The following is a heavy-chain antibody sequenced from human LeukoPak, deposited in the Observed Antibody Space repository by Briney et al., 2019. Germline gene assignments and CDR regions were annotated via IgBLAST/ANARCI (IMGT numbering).Heavy chain of an antibody. D-gene: IGHD6-13*01. V-gene: IGHV4-38-2*02. CDR1: GYSISSGYY. CDR2: IYHSGST. CDR3: ATGAVGSSTPLGY. J-gene: IGHJ4*02. Sequence: PSETLSLTCTVSGYSISSGYYWGWIRQPPGRGLEWIGSIYHSGSTYYNLSLKSRVTISVDKSKNQFSLNLSSVTAADTAVYYCATGAVGSSTPLGYWGQGTLVTVSS.